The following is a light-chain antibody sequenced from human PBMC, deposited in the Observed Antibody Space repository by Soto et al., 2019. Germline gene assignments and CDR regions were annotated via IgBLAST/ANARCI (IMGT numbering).Light chain of an antibody. V-gene: IGLV2-23*02. CDR1: SGNVGSYNL. CDR3: CSYAGSKV. Sequence: QSALTQPASVSGSPGQSITISCTGTSGNVGSYNLVSWYQQHPGKAPKFMIYEVNKRSSGVSNRFSGSKSGNTASLTISGLQAEDEADYYCCSYAGSKVFGGGTKLTVL. J-gene: IGLJ2*01. CDR2: EVN.